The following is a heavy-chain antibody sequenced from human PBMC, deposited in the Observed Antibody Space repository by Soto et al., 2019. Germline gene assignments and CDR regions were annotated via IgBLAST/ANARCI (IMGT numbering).Heavy chain of an antibody. V-gene: IGHV3-23*01. CDR3: AKDQTEAGTDY. CDR2: ISGRGGST. D-gene: IGHD6-13*01. CDR1: GFTFSNYA. Sequence: GGSLRLSCAASGFTFSNYAMTWVRQAPGKGLEWVSAISGRGGSTYYADSVKGRFTISRDSSQNTLYLQMNSLRADDTAVYYCAKDQTEAGTDYWGQGTLVTVSS. J-gene: IGHJ4*02.